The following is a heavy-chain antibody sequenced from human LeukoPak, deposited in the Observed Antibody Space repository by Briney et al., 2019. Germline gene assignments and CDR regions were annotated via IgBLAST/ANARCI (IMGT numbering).Heavy chain of an antibody. D-gene: IGHD2-15*01. J-gene: IGHJ6*02. Sequence: SRVTMSVDTSNNQFSLKLSSVTAADTAVYYCARMSSSYPDYYYAMDVWGQGSTVTVSS. V-gene: IGHV4-30-2*04. CDR3: ARMSSSYPDYYYAMDV.